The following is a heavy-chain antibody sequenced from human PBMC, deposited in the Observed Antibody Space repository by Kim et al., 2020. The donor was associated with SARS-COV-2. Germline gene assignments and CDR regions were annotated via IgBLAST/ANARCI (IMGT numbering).Heavy chain of an antibody. Sequence: GGSLRLSCASSGFTFSSYGMHWVRQAPGKGLEWVAVISYDGSNKYYADSVKGRFTISRDNSKNTLYLQMNSLRAEDTAVYYCAKDLYAAGVVDVWGQGTTVTVSS. D-gene: IGHD2-2*01. CDR1: GFTFSSYG. CDR2: ISYDGSNK. V-gene: IGHV3-30*18. J-gene: IGHJ6*02. CDR3: AKDLYAAGVVDV.